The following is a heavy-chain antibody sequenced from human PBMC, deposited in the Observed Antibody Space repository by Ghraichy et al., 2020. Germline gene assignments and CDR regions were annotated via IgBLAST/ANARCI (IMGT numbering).Heavy chain of an antibody. V-gene: IGHV1-2*02. CDR2: INPTTGAT. CDR3: TIVKGTGVPFDS. CDR1: GYLFSGYY. J-gene: IGHJ4*02. D-gene: IGHD2-8*02. Sequence: ASVKVSCKASGYLFSGYYINWVRLAPGQGLEWMAWINPTTGATNYAQKFQGRVTVTRDTSISTAYLEFSSLNSGDTAVYYCTIVKGTGVPFDSWGQGTRLPVSS.